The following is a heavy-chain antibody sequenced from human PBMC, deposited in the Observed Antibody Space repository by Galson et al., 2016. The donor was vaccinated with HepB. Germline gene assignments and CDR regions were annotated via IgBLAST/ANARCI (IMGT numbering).Heavy chain of an antibody. V-gene: IGHV3-7*01. Sequence: SPRLSCAASGFTFSSCWMTWVRQAPGKGLEWVANIKQDGSEKYYVDSVKGRFTISRDNAKNSLYLQMNSLRAEDTAVYYCAREGLSDYGDYKYYYYALDVWGQGTTVTVSS. D-gene: IGHD4-17*01. J-gene: IGHJ6*02. CDR3: AREGLSDYGDYKYYYYALDV. CDR1: GFTFSSCW. CDR2: IKQDGSEK.